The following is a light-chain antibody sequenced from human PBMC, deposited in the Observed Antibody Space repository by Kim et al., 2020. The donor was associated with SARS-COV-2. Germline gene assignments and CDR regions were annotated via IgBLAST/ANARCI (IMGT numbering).Light chain of an antibody. CDR1: QDIINY. CDR3: QRYHSHPPT. CDR2: SAS. Sequence: SAAVGDTVTITCRASQDIINYLAWFQQKPGKAPKSLINSASTLQSGVPSKFSGSGSGTDFTLIISSLQPEDSATYFCQRYHSHPPTFGQGTKLEI. V-gene: IGKV1-16*02. J-gene: IGKJ2*01.